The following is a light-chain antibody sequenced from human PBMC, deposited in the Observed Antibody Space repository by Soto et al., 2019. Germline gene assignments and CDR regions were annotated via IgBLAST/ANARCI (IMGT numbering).Light chain of an antibody. CDR2: DAS. CDR1: QSVSSSY. CDR3: QQYAGSPRT. J-gene: IGKJ2*01. Sequence: EIELTQSPGTLSLSPGERATLSCRASQSVSSSYLAWYQQKPGQAPRLLIYDASSRATGIPDRFSGSGSDTDFTLTISRLEPEDFAVYYCQQYAGSPRTFGQGTKLEIK. V-gene: IGKV3-20*01.